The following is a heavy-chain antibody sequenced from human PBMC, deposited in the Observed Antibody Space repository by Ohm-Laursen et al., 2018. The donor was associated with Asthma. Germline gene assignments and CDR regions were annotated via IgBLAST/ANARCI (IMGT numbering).Heavy chain of an antibody. CDR2: ISSSSSYI. V-gene: IGHV3-21*01. Sequence: SLRLSCAASGFTFSSYSMNWVRQAPGKGLAWVSSISSSSSYIYYADSVKGRFTISRDNAKNSLYLQMNSLRAEDTAVYYCARAYSSSWYLDVWGQGTTVTVSS. D-gene: IGHD6-13*01. CDR1: GFTFSSYS. J-gene: IGHJ6*02. CDR3: ARAYSSSWYLDV.